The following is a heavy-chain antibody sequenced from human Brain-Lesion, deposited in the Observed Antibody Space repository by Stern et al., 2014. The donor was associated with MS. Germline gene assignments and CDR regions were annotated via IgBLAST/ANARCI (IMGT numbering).Heavy chain of an antibody. J-gene: IGHJ6*02. D-gene: IGHD2-2*01. CDR3: ARGRVVPGFQYYATDV. CDR2: IFNSGST. V-gene: IGHV4-61*02. CDR1: GGSISSGGYY. Sequence: VQLVESGPGLVKPSQTLSLSCTVSGGSISSGGYYWSWIRQPAGKGLVWIGRIFNSGSTSYNPSLKSRVTISIDTSKNQFPLRLNSMTAADTAVYYCARGRVVPGFQYYATDVWGQGTTVIVSS.